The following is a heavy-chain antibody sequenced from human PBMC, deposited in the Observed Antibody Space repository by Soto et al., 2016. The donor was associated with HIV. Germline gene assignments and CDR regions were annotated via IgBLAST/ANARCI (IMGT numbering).Heavy chain of an antibody. D-gene: IGHD4-17*01. CDR1: GGTFSNYA. CDR2: VIPNLGIT. J-gene: IGHJ6*03. CDR3: ALFGLGGDYSNSFYYYYMDV. V-gene: IGHV1-69*10. Sequence: QVQLVQSGAEVKKPGSSVKVSCKASGGTFSNYAISWVRQAPGQGLEWMGGVIPNLGITNYAQNFQGRVTITADTSTSTAYMELNSLTSEDAAVFYCALFGLGGDYSNSFYYYYMDVWAQDHGHRLL.